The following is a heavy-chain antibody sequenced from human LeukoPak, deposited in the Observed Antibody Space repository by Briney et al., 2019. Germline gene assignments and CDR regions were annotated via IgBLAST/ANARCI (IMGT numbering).Heavy chain of an antibody. J-gene: IGHJ2*01. CDR1: QFTFSNYA. CDR2: ISGSGDTT. Sequence: GGSLRLSCAASQFTFSNYAMSWVRQAPGKGLEWVSAISGSGDTTYFGDSVTGRFTISRDNPKNTVYLQMNSLSAEDTAVYYCAKGPAPYCSGGSCYSPHWYFDLWGRGTLVTVSS. V-gene: IGHV3-23*01. D-gene: IGHD2-15*01. CDR3: AKGPAPYCSGGSCYSPHWYFDL.